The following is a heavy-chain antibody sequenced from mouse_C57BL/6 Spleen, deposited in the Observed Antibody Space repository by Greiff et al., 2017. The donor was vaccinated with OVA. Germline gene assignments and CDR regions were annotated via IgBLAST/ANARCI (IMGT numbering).Heavy chain of an antibody. CDR1: GYTFTSYW. D-gene: IGHD2-4*01. J-gene: IGHJ4*01. CDR3: ARDDYEDYAMDY. Sequence: QVQLKQPGTELVKPGASVKLSCKASGYTFTSYWMHWVKQRPGQGLEWIGNINPSNGGTNYNEKFKSKATLTVDKSSSTAYMQLSSLTSEDSAVYYCARDDYEDYAMDYWGQGTSVTVSS. V-gene: IGHV1-53*01. CDR2: INPSNGGT.